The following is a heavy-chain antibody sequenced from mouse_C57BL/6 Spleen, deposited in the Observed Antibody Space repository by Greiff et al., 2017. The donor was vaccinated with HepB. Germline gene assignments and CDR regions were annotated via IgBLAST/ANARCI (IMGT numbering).Heavy chain of an antibody. CDR3: ARESLYGSSLAWFAY. CDR2: ISDGGSYT. V-gene: IGHV5-4*01. D-gene: IGHD1-1*01. CDR1: GFTFSSYA. Sequence: EVKLMESGGGLVKPGGSLKLSCAASGFTFSSYAMSWVRQTPEKRLEWVATISDGGSYTYYPDNVKGRFTISRDNAKNNLYLQMSHLKSEDTAMYYCARESLYGSSLAWFAYWGQGTLVTVSA. J-gene: IGHJ3*01.